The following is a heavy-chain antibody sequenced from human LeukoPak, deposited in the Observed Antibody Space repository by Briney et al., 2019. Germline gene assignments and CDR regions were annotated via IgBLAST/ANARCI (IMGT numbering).Heavy chain of an antibody. CDR1: GFTFSGYS. CDR3: ARGNSDYDHDY. Sequence: GGSLRLSCAASGFTFSGYSMNWVRQAPGKGLEWVSSISTTSRYIYYADSAKARFTVSRDNAKNSLYLQMNSLRAEDTAVYYCARGNSDYDHDYWGQGTLVTVSS. D-gene: IGHD5-12*01. CDR2: ISTTSRYI. J-gene: IGHJ4*02. V-gene: IGHV3-21*01.